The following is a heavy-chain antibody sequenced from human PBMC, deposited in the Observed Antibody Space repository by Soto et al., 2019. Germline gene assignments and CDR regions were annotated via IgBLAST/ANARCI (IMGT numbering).Heavy chain of an antibody. J-gene: IGHJ4*02. CDR3: ARVSYCSGGSCYLPFDY. D-gene: IGHD2-15*01. V-gene: IGHV3-21*01. CDR2: ISSSSSYI. CDR1: GFTFSSYS. Sequence: EVQLVESGGGLVKPGGSLRLSCAASGFTFSSYSMNWVRQAPGKGLEWVSSISSSSSYIYYADSVKGRFTISRDNAKNSLYLQMNSLRAEDTAVYYCARVSYCSGGSCYLPFDYWGQGTLVTVSS.